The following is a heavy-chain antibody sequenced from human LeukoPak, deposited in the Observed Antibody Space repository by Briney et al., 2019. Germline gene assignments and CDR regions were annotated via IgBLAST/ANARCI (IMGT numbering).Heavy chain of an antibody. Sequence: SQTLSLTCAISGDSVSSTNVGWNWIRQSPSSGLEWLGRTYYRSQFYNDYADSVKGRITITPDTSKNQSSLQLSSLTPDDTAVYYCARGTAFDIWGQGTMVTVSS. CDR1: GDSVSSTNVG. CDR2: TYYRSQFYN. D-gene: IGHD1-14*01. V-gene: IGHV6-1*01. J-gene: IGHJ3*02. CDR3: ARGTAFDI.